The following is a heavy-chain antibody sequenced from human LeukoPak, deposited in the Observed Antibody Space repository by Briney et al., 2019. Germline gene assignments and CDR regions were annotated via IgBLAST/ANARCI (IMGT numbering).Heavy chain of an antibody. D-gene: IGHD3-22*01. CDR1: GITLSNYG. CDR2: ISGSGGRT. Sequence: GGSLRFSCAVSGITLSNYGMSWVRQAPGKGLEWVAGISGSGGRTSYADSVKGRFTISRDNPKNTLYLQMNSLRAEDTAVYFCARRGVVIRVILVGFHKEAYYFDSWGQGALVTVSS. CDR3: ARRGVVIRVILVGFHKEAYYFDS. J-gene: IGHJ4*02. V-gene: IGHV3-23*01.